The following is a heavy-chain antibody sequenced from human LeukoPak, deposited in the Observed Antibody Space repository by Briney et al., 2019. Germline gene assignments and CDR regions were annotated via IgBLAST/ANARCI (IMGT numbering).Heavy chain of an antibody. D-gene: IGHD4-23*01. J-gene: IGHJ4*02. CDR1: GFTFSSYA. CDR2: ISYDGSYK. V-gene: IGHV3-30-3*01. Sequence: GRSLRLSCAASGFTFSSYAMHWVRQAPGKGLEWVAVISYDGSYKYYADSVKGRFTISRDNSKNTLHLQMNSLRAEDTAVYYCARVPGGNWGDFDYWGQGTLVTVSS. CDR3: ARVPGGNWGDFDY.